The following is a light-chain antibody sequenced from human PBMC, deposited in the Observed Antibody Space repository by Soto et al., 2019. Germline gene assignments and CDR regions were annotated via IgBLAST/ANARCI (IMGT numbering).Light chain of an antibody. J-gene: IGKJ3*01. CDR2: GVS. CDR1: QSVSSN. CDR3: QQYDSWPPLFT. V-gene: IGKV3-15*01. Sequence: DIVMTQSPATLSVSPGEGATLSCRASQSVSSNLAWYQQKPGQAPRLLIFGVSTRATGIPARFSGSGSGTDFTLTISSLQSEDFAVYYCQQYDSWPPLFTFCPGTKVDL.